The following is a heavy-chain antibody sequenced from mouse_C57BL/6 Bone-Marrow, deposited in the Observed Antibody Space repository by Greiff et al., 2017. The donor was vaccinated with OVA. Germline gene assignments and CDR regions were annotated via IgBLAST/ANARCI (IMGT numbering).Heavy chain of an antibody. J-gene: IGHJ3*01. CDR2: INPSSGYT. Sequence: VQLQQSGAELAKPGASVKLSCKASGYTFTSYWMHWVKQRPGQGLEWIGYINPSSGYTKYNQKFKDKATLTADKSSSTAYMQLSSLTYEDSAVYYCARGGNYDYDDGTVGCFAYWGQGTLVTVSA. CDR1: GYTFTSYW. D-gene: IGHD2-4*01. CDR3: ARGGNYDYDDGTVGCFAY. V-gene: IGHV1-7*01.